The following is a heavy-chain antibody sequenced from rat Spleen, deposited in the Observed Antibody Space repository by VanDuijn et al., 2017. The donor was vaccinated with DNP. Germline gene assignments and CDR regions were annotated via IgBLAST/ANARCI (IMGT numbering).Heavy chain of an antibody. J-gene: IGHJ2*01. CDR2: ISTGGGNI. Sequence: EVQLVESGGGLVQPGRSLRLSCAASGFTFSDYNMAWVRQAPTRGLEWVAAISTGGGNIYYRDSVKGRFTISRDNAKSTLYLQMDSLRSEDTATYYCARGNYPGINTFDHWGQGVMVTVSS. CDR1: GFTFSDYN. D-gene: IGHD1-4*01. CDR3: ARGNYPGINTFDH. V-gene: IGHV5-25*01.